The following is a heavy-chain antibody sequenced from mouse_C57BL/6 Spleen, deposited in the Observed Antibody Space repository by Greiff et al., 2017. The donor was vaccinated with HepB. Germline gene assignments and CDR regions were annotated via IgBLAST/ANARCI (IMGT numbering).Heavy chain of an antibody. V-gene: IGHV2-5*01. J-gene: IGHJ4*01. D-gene: IGHD1-1*01. CDR1: GFSLTSYG. CDR2: IWRGGST. CDR3: AKKASTVVAPYAMDY. Sequence: QVQLQQSGPGLVQPSQSLSITCTVSGFSLTSYGVHWVRQSPGKGLEWLGVIWRGGSTDYNAAFMSRLSITKDNSKGQVFFKMNSLQADDTAIYYCAKKASTVVAPYAMDYWGQGTSVTVSS.